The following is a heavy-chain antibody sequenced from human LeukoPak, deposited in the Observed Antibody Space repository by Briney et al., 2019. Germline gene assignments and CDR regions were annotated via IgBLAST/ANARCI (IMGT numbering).Heavy chain of an antibody. Sequence: AVQVSCKAFGGTFSSYAISWVRQAPGPGREGMGRIIPILGIANYAQKFQGRVTITADKSTSTAYMELSSLRSEDTAVYYCARDAGGSYGFDAFDIWGQGTMVTVSS. V-gene: IGHV1-69*04. CDR2: IIPILGIA. CDR3: ARDAGGSYGFDAFDI. D-gene: IGHD1-26*01. J-gene: IGHJ3*02. CDR1: GGTFSSYA.